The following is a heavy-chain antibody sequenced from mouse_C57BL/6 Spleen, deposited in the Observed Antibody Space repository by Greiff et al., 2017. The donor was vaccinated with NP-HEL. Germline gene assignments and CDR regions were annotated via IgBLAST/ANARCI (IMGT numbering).Heavy chain of an antibody. J-gene: IGHJ3*01. D-gene: IGHD4-1*01. CDR3: ARNLLGPAFAY. CDR1: GYSITSGYY. Sequence: EVKLEESGPGLVKPSQSLSLTCSVTGYSITSGYYWNWIRQFPGNKLEWMGYISYDGSNNYNPSLKNRISITRDTSKNQFFLKLNSVTTEDTATYYCARNLLGPAFAYWGQGTLVTVSA. V-gene: IGHV3-6*01. CDR2: ISYDGSN.